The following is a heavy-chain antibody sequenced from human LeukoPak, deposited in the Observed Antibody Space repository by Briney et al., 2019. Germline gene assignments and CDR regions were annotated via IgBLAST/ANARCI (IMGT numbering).Heavy chain of an antibody. D-gene: IGHD3-22*01. Sequence: SETLSLTCTVSGGSISSSSYYWGWIRQPPGKGLEWIGNIYYSGSTYYNPSLKSRVTISVDTSKKQFSLKLSSVTAADTAVFYRARGPYYYDSSGYYIPYYGMDVWGQGTTVTVSS. CDR1: GGSISSSSYY. J-gene: IGHJ6*02. CDR2: IYYSGST. CDR3: ARGPYYYDSSGYYIPYYGMDV. V-gene: IGHV4-39*01.